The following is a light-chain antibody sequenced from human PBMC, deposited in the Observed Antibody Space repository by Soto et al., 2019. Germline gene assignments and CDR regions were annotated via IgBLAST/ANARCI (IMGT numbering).Light chain of an antibody. V-gene: IGKV1-33*01. CDR2: TAS. CDR3: QQYLSLLT. Sequence: DIQMTQSPSYLAASVGDRVTISCQASQDSSKYVNWYQQKPWKAPKLLIYTASNLETGVPSRFSGSGSGTQFTFTISSLQPEDIATYYCQQYLSLLTFGGGTKVDIK. J-gene: IGKJ4*01. CDR1: QDSSKY.